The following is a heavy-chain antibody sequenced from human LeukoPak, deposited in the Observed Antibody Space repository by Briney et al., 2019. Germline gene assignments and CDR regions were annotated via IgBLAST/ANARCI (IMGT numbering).Heavy chain of an antibody. CDR1: GGSINSGGYY. CDR2: VYYSGST. D-gene: IGHD6-13*01. CDR3: AAGLPDAFDI. J-gene: IGHJ3*02. V-gene: IGHV4-31*03. Sequence: PSETLSLTCTVSGGSINSGGYYWSWIRQHPGKGLEWIGYVYYSGSTYYNPSLKSRVTISVDTSKNQFSLKLSSVTAADTAVYYCAAGLPDAFDIWGQGTMATVSS.